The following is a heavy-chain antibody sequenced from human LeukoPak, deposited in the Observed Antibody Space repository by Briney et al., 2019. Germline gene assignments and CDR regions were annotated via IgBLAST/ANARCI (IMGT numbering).Heavy chain of an antibody. J-gene: IGHJ4*02. CDR1: GYTFTSYG. D-gene: IGHD4-17*01. CDR3: ARVGSVTTRGFDY. Sequence: GASVKVSCKASGYTFTSYGISWVRQAPGQGLEWMGIINPSGGSTSYAQKFQGRVTMTRDMSTSTVYMELSSLRSEDTAVYYCARVGSVTTRGFDYWGQGTLVTVSS. V-gene: IGHV1-46*01. CDR2: INPSGGST.